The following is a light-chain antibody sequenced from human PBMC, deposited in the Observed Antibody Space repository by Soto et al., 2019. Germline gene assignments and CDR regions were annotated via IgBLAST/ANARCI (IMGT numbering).Light chain of an antibody. CDR1: QTISSW. CDR2: KAS. J-gene: IGKJ1*01. Sequence: DIQMTQYPSSVSASVGDRVTITCRASQTISSWLAWYQQKPGKAPKLLIYKASTLKSGVPSRFSGSGSGTEFTLTISSLQPDDFATYYCQHYNSYSEAFGQGTKVDIK. CDR3: QHYNSYSEA. V-gene: IGKV1-5*03.